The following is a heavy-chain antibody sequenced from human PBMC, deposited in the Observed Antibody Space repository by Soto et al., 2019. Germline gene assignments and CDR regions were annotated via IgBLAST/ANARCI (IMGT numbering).Heavy chain of an antibody. V-gene: IGHV3-64*04. D-gene: IGHD3-16*02. J-gene: IGHJ4*02. CDR3: AKCDYIWGSYPRPVAY. CDR1: GFTFSSYA. CDR2: ISSNGGST. Sequence: GGSLRLSCSASGFTFSSYAMHWVRQAPGKGLEYVSAISSNGGSTYYADSVKGRFTISRDNAKNSLYLQMNSLRAEDTAVYYCAKCDYIWGSYPRPVAYWGQGTLVTVSS.